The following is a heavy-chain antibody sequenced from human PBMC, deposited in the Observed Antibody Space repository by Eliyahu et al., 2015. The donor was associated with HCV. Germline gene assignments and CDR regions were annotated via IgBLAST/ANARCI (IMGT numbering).Heavy chain of an antibody. CDR2: ISSSGSTI. V-gene: IGHV3-48*03. Sequence: EVQLVESGGGLVQPGGSLRLSCAASGFTFSSYEMNWVRQAPGKGLEWVSYISSSGSTIYYADSVKGRFTISRDNAKNSLYLQMNSLRAEDTAVYYCARSHTMVRGVPYYWGQGTLVTVSS. J-gene: IGHJ4*02. D-gene: IGHD3-10*01. CDR1: GFTFSSYE. CDR3: ARSHTMVRGVPYY.